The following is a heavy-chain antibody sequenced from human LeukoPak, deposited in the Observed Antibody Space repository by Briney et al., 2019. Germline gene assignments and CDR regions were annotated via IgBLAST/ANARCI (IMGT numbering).Heavy chain of an antibody. V-gene: IGHV3-7*01. CDR1: GFTFSRYW. Sequence: GGSLRLSCAASGFTFSRYWMSWVRQAPGKGLEWVANIKQDGSEKYYVDSVEGRFTISRDNAENSLYLQMNSLRAEDTAVYYCAREAGTSDYWGQGTLVTVSS. J-gene: IGHJ4*02. CDR2: IKQDGSEK. D-gene: IGHD6-19*01. CDR3: AREAGTSDY.